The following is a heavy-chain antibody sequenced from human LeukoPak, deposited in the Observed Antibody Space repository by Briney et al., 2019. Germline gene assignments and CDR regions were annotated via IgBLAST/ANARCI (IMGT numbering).Heavy chain of an antibody. V-gene: IGHV4-30-4*01. CDR3: ARELEVVPSGPQYYFDY. Sequence: SETLSLTCTVSGGSISSGDYYWSWIRQPPGKGLEWIGYIYYSGSTYYNPSLKSRVTISVDTSKNQFSLKLSSVTAADTAVYYWARELEVVPSGPQYYFDYWGQGTLVTVSS. J-gene: IGHJ4*02. CDR2: IYYSGST. D-gene: IGHD2-2*01. CDR1: GGSISSGDYY.